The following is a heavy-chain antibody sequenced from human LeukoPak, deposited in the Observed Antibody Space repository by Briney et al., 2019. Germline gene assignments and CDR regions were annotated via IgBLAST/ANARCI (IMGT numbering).Heavy chain of an antibody. J-gene: IGHJ2*01. CDR1: GGSIGRFY. D-gene: IGHD7-27*01. CDR3: ARDPSLGMPEYLDL. CDR2: IYNSGNT. Sequence: SETLSLTCTVSGGSIGRFYWNWIRQPPGKGLEWIGYIYNSGNTKYKPSLKSRVTISVDASKNQFFLKLRSVTAADTAVYYCARDPSLGMPEYLDLWGRGTLVTVSS. V-gene: IGHV4-59*01.